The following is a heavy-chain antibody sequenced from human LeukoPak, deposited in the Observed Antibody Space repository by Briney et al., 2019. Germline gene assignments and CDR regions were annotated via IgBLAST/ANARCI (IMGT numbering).Heavy chain of an antibody. Sequence: GGSLRLSCAASGFTFSSYAMSWVRQAPGKGLEWVSAISGSGSSTYYADSVKGRFTTSRDNSKNTLYLQMNSLRAEDTAVYYCAKVGYSYGIDYWGQGTLVTVSS. CDR1: GFTFSSYA. V-gene: IGHV3-23*01. CDR3: AKVGYSYGIDY. J-gene: IGHJ4*02. CDR2: ISGSGSST. D-gene: IGHD5-18*01.